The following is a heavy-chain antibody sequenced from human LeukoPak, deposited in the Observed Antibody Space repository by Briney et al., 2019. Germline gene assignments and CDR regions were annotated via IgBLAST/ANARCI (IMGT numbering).Heavy chain of an antibody. J-gene: IGHJ4*02. V-gene: IGHV4-59*01. D-gene: IGHD1-26*01. CDR1: GFTFSSYA. CDR2: IYYSGST. Sequence: GSLRLSCAASGFTFSSYAMSWIRQPPGKGLEWIGYIYYSGSTNYNPSLKSRVTISVDTSKNQFSLKLSSVTAADTAVYYCARGTPYGGSYAYWGQGTLVTVSS. CDR3: ARGTPYGGSYAY.